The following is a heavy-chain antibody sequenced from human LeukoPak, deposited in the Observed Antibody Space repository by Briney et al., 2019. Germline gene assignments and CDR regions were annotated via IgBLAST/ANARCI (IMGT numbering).Heavy chain of an antibody. CDR1: GVTFSSYA. J-gene: IGHJ6*02. Sequence: GGSLRLSCAASGVTFSSYAMSWVRQAPGKGLEWVSAISGSGGSTYYADSVKGRFTISRDNSKNTLSLPMNSLSAEDTAVYYCAQDRGGSDYLLYYYGMDVWGQGTTVTVSS. V-gene: IGHV3-23*01. CDR2: ISGSGGST. CDR3: AQDRGGSDYLLYYYGMDV. D-gene: IGHD5-12*01.